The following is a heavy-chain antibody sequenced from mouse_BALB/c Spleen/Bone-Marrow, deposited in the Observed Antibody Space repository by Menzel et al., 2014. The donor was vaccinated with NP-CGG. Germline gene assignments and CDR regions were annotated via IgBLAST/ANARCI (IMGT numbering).Heavy chain of an antibody. D-gene: IGHD2-3*01. Sequence: EVKVVESGGGLVQPGGSLRLSCATSGFTFTDYYMSWVRQPPGKALEWLGFIKNKANGYTTEHSASVKGRFTISRDNSQSILYLQMNTLRAEDSATYYCARWLLRAMDYWGQGTSVTVSS. CDR1: GFTFTDYY. J-gene: IGHJ4*01. V-gene: IGHV7-3*02. CDR3: ARWLLRAMDY. CDR2: IKNKANGYTT.